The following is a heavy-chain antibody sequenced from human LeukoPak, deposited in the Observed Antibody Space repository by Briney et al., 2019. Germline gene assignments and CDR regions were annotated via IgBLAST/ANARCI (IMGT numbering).Heavy chain of an antibody. Sequence: SETLSLTCTVSGGSISGYYWTWIRHPPGKGLEWIGFIYYRGSTNYNPSLKSRVTISLDTSRNQFSLKLSSVTAADTAVYYCARASHGSNSEFDYWGLGTLVTVSS. CDR3: ARASHGSNSEFDY. D-gene: IGHD4-23*01. J-gene: IGHJ4*02. V-gene: IGHV4-59*01. CDR1: GGSISGYY. CDR2: IYYRGST.